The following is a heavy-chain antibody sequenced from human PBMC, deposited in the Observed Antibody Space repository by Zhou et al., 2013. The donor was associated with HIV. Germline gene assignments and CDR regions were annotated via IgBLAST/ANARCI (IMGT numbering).Heavy chain of an antibody. CDR3: AREIVDYTVDYNYMDV. Sequence: QVQLVQSGAEVKKPGASLKVSCKASGYTFTSYGISWVRQAPGQGLEWMGWTSAYNGNTHYAQKLQGRVTMTTDTSTSTAYMELRSLRSDDTAVYYCAREIVDYTVDYNYMDVWGKGPRSPSP. CDR1: GYTFTSYG. CDR2: TSAYNGNT. D-gene: IGHD1-26*01. V-gene: IGHV1-18*01. J-gene: IGHJ6*03.